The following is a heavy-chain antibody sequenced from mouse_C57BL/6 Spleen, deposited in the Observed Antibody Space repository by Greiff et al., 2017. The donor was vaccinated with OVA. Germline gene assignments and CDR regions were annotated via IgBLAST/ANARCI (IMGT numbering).Heavy chain of an antibody. J-gene: IGHJ3*01. CDR2: IYPGSGNT. D-gene: IGHD2-5*01. CDR3: ARGNSNYAGFAY. Sequence: VQLQQSGPELVKPGASVKISCKASGYSFTSYYIHWVKQRPGQGLEWIGWIYPGSGNTKYNEKFKGKATLTADTSSSTAYMQLSSLTSEDSAVYYCARGNSNYAGFAYWGQGTLVTVSA. V-gene: IGHV1-66*01. CDR1: GYSFTSYY.